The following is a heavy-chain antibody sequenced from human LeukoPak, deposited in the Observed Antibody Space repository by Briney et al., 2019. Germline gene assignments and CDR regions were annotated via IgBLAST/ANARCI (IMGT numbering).Heavy chain of an antibody. J-gene: IGHJ4*02. CDR1: GFTFINSA. D-gene: IGHD6-6*01. V-gene: IGHV3-23*01. CDR2: ISGSGDST. CDR3: ARDGASSSSDWGY. Sequence: GGSLRLSCAASGFTFINSAMNWVRQGPGKGLEWVSGISGSGDSTYYADSVKGRFTISRDNSKNTLYLQMNSLRAEDTAVYYCARDGASSSSDWGYWGQGTQVTVSS.